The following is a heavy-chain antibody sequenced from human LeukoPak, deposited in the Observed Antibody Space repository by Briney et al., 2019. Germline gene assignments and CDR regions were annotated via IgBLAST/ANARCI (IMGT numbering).Heavy chain of an antibody. Sequence: PGGSLRLSCAASGFTFSSYAMSWVRQPPARWLEWVSAINGSGGSTYYGESVKGRFNICRDNSKNALYLQMNSLRAEDTAVYYCAKDNPRAIVVVVAAYFFAYWGEGTLVTVSS. CDR2: INGSGGST. J-gene: IGHJ4*02. CDR1: GFTFSSYA. CDR3: AKDNPRAIVVVVAAYFFAY. V-gene: IGHV3-23*01. D-gene: IGHD2-15*01.